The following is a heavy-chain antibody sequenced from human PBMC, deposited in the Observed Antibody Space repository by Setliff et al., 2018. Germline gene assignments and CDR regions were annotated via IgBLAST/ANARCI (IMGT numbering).Heavy chain of an antibody. V-gene: IGHV3-9*01. Sequence: GGSLRLSCAASGFTFDDYAMHWVRQAPGKGVEWVSGISWNSGSIGYVDSVKGRFTISRDNAKNSLYLQMNSLRAEDTAVYYCARDGGEYWGQGTLVTVSS. CDR3: ARDGGEY. D-gene: IGHD3-16*01. CDR1: GFTFDDYA. J-gene: IGHJ4*02. CDR2: ISWNSGSI.